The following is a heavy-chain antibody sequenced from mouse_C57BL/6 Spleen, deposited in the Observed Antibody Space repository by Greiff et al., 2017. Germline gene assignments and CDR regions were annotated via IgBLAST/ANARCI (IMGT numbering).Heavy chain of an antibody. J-gene: IGHJ2*01. Sequence: VQLQQSGPELVKPGASVKISCKASGYAFSSSWMNWVKQRPGKGLEWIGRIYPGDGDTNYNGKFKGKATLTADKSSSTAYMQLSSLTSEDSAVYFCASEGSGTDYWGQGTTRTVSS. D-gene: IGHD3-2*02. CDR3: ASEGSGTDY. V-gene: IGHV1-82*01. CDR2: IYPGDGDT. CDR1: GYAFSSSW.